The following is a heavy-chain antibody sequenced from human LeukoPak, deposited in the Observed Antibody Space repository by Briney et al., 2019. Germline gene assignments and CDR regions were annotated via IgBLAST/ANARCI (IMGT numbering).Heavy chain of an antibody. V-gene: IGHV3-23*01. J-gene: IGHJ4*02. CDR3: AKDDYYDSSGNYFDY. D-gene: IGHD3-22*01. CDR1: GFTFSSYG. Sequence: GGSLRLSCAASGFTFSSYGMSWVRQAPRKGLGWVSAISGSGGSTYYADSVKGRFTISRDNSKKTLYLQMNSLRAEDTAVYYCAKDDYYDSSGNYFDYWGQGTLVTVSS. CDR2: ISGSGGST.